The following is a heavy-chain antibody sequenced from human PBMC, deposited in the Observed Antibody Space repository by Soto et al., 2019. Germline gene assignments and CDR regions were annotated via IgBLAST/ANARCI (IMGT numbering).Heavy chain of an antibody. CDR3: ARGKRLYGYYYDSSGYFDY. V-gene: IGHV4-34*01. CDR2: INHSGST. CDR1: GGSFSGYY. Sequence: PSETLSLTCAVYGGSFSGYYWSWIRQPPGKGLEWIGEINHSGSTNYNPSLKSRVTISVDTSKNQFSLKLSSVTAADTAVYYCARGKRLYGYYYDSSGYFDYWGQGTLVTVSS. J-gene: IGHJ4*02. D-gene: IGHD3-22*01.